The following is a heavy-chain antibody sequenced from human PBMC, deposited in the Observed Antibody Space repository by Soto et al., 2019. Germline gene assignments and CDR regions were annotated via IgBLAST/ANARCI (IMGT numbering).Heavy chain of an antibody. V-gene: IGHV1-69*06. Sequence: QVQLVQSGPEVKKPGSPVKVSCKVSGGTFSSHAINWLRQAPGQGLEWMGVIIPVTDTPNNAEKFQGRVTITADKSTTTVYMELRSLTFDDTAVYFCARGNKGPGHYGPGSQGWYGPWGQGTLVTVSA. CDR2: IIPVTDTP. CDR3: ARGNKGPGHYGPGSQGWYGP. J-gene: IGHJ5*02. D-gene: IGHD3-10*01. CDR1: GGTFSSHA.